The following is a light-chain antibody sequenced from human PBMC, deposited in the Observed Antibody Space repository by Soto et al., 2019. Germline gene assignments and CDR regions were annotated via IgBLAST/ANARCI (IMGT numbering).Light chain of an antibody. CDR2: NND. CDR1: SSNIGTNS. Sequence: QSVLTQPPSASGTPGQRVNISCSGSSSNIGTNSVSWYQHLPGTAPKLLIYNNDRRPTGVPDRFSGSKSDTSASLAISGLQSEDETDYYCAAWDDSLNGPVFGGGTKLTVL. CDR3: AAWDDSLNGPV. V-gene: IGLV1-44*01. J-gene: IGLJ2*01.